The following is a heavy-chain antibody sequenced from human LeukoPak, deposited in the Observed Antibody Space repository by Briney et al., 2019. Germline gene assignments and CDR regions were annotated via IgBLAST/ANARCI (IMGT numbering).Heavy chain of an antibody. D-gene: IGHD4-17*01. CDR1: GGPFSGYY. CDR2: INHSGST. CDR3: ARGKGLTTVTRGGGYYYYMDV. Sequence: SETLSLTCAVYGGPFSGYYWSWIRQPPGKGLEWIGEINHSGSTNYNPSPKSRVTISVDTSKNQFSLKLSSVTAADTAVYYCARGKGLTTVTRGGGYYYYMDVWGKGTTVTVSS. J-gene: IGHJ6*03. V-gene: IGHV4-34*01.